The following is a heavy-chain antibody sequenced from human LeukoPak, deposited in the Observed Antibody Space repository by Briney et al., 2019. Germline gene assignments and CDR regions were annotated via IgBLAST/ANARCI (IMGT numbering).Heavy chain of an antibody. J-gene: IGHJ6*04. Sequence: GGALRLSCAASGFTIRGLCMPWVRQASGKGLEWVAVLSYDGSYKYYADSVKGRFTISRDNSKNTLYLQMNSLRAEDTAVYYCAKDGARKVGYSYGYYYYYGMDVWGKGTTVTVSS. D-gene: IGHD5-18*01. CDR2: LSYDGSYK. V-gene: IGHV3-30*18. CDR3: AKDGARKVGYSYGYYYYYGMDV. CDR1: GFTIRGLC.